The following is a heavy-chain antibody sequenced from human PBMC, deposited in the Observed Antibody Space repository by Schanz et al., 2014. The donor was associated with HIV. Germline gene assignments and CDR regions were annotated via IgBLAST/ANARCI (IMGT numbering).Heavy chain of an antibody. D-gene: IGHD5-18*01. Sequence: QVQLVESGGGVVQPGRSLRLSCTASGLTFSSSIMHWARQAPGKGLEWVAGMSHDGFSKYFADSVKGRFAISREDSKNTVHLQMDSLRPEDTAMYYCAKDLPQPWFTYWGQGTLVTVSS. J-gene: IGHJ4*02. CDR3: AKDLPQPWFTY. CDR2: MSHDGFSK. CDR1: GLTFSSSI. V-gene: IGHV3-30*09.